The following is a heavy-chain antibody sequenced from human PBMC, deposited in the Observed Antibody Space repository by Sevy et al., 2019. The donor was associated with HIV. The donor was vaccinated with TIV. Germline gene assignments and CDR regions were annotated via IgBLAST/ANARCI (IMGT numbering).Heavy chain of an antibody. CDR1: GHTLSRHA. D-gene: IGHD6-13*01. CDR2: ISTYNGDT. CDR3: XXXXASRAHDS. V-gene: IGHV1-18*04. J-gene: IGHJ4*02. Sequence: ASVKVSCETFGHTLSRHAISWVRQAPGQGLEWMGWISTYNGDTIYAQNFQGRVTMTTDTSTRTAYMELRSLRSDDTXXXXXXXXXASRAHDSWGQGTLVTVSS.